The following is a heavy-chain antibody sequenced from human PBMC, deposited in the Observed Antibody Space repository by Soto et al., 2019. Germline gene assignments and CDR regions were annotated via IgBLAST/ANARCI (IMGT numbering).Heavy chain of an antibody. J-gene: IGHJ6*02. Sequence: SDTLSRTCAVSGGSISSGGYSWSWTRQPPGNRLEWIGYIYHSGSTYYNPSLKSRVAISVDRSKKQFSLKLSSVTAADTAVYYCARGITMVRGNLGNYYGMDVWGQGTTVTVSS. CDR3: ARGITMVRGNLGNYYGMDV. CDR1: GGSISSGGYS. D-gene: IGHD3-10*01. V-gene: IGHV4-30-2*01. CDR2: IYHSGST.